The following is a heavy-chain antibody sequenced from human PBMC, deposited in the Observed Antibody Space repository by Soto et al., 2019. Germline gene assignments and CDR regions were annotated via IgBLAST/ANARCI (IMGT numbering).Heavy chain of an antibody. CDR1: GYTFTDYY. CDR3: AIRTGQLAIISEFDGDWFFEV. CDR2: INPDSGGT. J-gene: IGHJ2*01. D-gene: IGHD2-2*01. Sequence: DSVKVSCKASGYTFTDYYIHWVRQAPGQGLEWVGWINPDSGGTNLAQRVQGRVTMTSDTSINTAYMELSSLRSDDTAVYYCAIRTGQLAIISEFDGDWFFEVWGRGTLVTVSS. V-gene: IGHV1-2*02.